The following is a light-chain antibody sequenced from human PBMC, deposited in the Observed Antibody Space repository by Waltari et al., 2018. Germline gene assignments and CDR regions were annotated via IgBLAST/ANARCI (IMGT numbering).Light chain of an antibody. Sequence: DIRMTQSPSSLSASVGDRVTITCRASQSISSYLNWYQQKPGKAPKPLIYGASSLQSGVPSRFSGSGSGTDFTLTISSLQPEDFATYYCQQSSSTPPWTFGQGTKVEI. CDR2: GAS. J-gene: IGKJ1*01. CDR3: QQSSSTPPWT. V-gene: IGKV1-39*01. CDR1: QSISSY.